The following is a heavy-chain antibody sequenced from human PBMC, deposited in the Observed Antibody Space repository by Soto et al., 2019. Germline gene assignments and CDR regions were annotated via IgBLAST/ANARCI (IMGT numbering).Heavy chain of an antibody. D-gene: IGHD2-15*01. Sequence: SVKVSCKASGGTFSSYAISWVRQAPGQGLEWMGGIIPIFGTANYAQKFQGRVTITADESTSTAYMELSSLRSEDTAVYYCARGPGYCSGGSCYSAEYFQHWGQGTLVTVSS. J-gene: IGHJ1*01. CDR3: ARGPGYCSGGSCYSAEYFQH. CDR2: IIPIFGTA. V-gene: IGHV1-69*13. CDR1: GGTFSSYA.